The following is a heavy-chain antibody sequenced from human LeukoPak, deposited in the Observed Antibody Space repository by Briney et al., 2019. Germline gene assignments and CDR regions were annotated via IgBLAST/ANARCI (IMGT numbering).Heavy chain of an antibody. CDR1: GFTFGSHG. CDR2: ISSSSGII. CDR3: ARMTYGDSYYGMDV. D-gene: IGHD4-17*01. J-gene: IGHJ6*02. Sequence: QPGGSLRLSCEASGFTFGSHGMNWVRQAPGKGLEWVSFISSSSGIIYFADSVKGRFTTSSDKAKSSLWLQMNSLRDEDTAVYYCARMTYGDSYYGMDVWGQGTTVTVSS. V-gene: IGHV3-48*02.